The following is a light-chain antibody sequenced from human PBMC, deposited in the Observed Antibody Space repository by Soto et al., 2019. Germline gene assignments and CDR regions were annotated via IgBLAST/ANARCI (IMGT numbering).Light chain of an antibody. J-gene: IGKJ4*01. CDR1: QSVGSD. CDR2: GAY. V-gene: IGKV3-15*01. Sequence: EIVMEQSPATLSVSPRERATLSCGASQSVGSDLAWYQQKPGQAPRLLIYGAYTRANGIPARFSGSGSGTDFTLTLRSLQPDDFANYYCQQYNSYYPLTFGGGTKVEIK. CDR3: QQYNSYYPLT.